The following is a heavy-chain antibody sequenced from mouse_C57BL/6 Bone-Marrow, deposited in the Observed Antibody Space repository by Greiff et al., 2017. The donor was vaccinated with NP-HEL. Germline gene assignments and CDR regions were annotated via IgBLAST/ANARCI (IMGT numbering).Heavy chain of an antibody. D-gene: IGHD1-1*01. CDR2: ISNGGGST. J-gene: IGHJ4*01. Sequence: EVQVVESGGGLVQPGGSLKLSCAASGFTFSDYYMYWVRQTPEKRLEWVAYISNGGGSTYYPDTVKGRFTISRDNAKNTLYLQMSRLKSEDTAMYYCASGTYYYGSSPDWAMDYWGQGTSVTVSS. CDR3: ASGTYYYGSSPDWAMDY. CDR1: GFTFSDYY. V-gene: IGHV5-12*01.